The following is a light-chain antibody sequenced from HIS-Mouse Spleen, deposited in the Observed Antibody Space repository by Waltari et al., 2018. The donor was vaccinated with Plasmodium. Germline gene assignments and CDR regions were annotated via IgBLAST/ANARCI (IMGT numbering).Light chain of an antibody. CDR3: QQYNNWPPEVT. CDR2: GAS. J-gene: IGKJ1*01. V-gene: IGKV3-15*01. Sequence: EIVMTQSPATLSVSPGYRPTLSCRASQSVSRNLAWYQQKPGQAPRLLIYGASTRATGIPARFSGSGSGTEFTLTISSMQSEDFAVYYCQQYNNWPPEVTFGQGTKVEIK. CDR1: QSVSRN.